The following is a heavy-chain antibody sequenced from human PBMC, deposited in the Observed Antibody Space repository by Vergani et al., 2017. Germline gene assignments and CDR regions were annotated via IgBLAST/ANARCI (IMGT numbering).Heavy chain of an antibody. CDR2: IYTSGST. V-gene: IGHV4-61*02. Sequence: QVQLQESGPGLVKPSQTLSLTCTVSGGSISSGSYYWSWIRQPAGKGLGWIGRIYTSGSTNYNPSLKSRVTISVDTSKNQFSLKLSSVTAADTAVYYCARAEDGDIVVVPAADDAFDIWGQGTMVTVSS. CDR3: ARAEDGDIVVVPAADDAFDI. D-gene: IGHD2-2*01. J-gene: IGHJ3*02. CDR1: GGSISSGSYY.